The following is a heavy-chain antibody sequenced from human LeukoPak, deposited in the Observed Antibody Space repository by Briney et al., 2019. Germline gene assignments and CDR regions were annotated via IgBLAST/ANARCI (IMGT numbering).Heavy chain of an antibody. Sequence: GGSLRLSCAASGFTFSSYAMSWVRQAPGKGLEWVSAISGSGGSTYYADSVKGRFTISRDNSKNTLYLQMNSLRAEDTATYYCAKGLSMTSLGIDYWGQGTLVTVSS. CDR1: GFTFSSYA. CDR3: AKGLSMTSLGIDY. V-gene: IGHV3-23*01. D-gene: IGHD2/OR15-2a*01. CDR2: ISGSGGST. J-gene: IGHJ4*02.